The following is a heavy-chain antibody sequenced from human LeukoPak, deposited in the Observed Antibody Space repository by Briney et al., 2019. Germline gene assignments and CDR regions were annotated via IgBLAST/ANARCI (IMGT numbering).Heavy chain of an antibody. D-gene: IGHD2-15*01. CDR1: GGSISSYY. Sequence: SETLSVTCTVSGGSISSYYWSWIRQPPGKGLEWMGYIYYSGGTNYNPPLQSRVATSVDTSKNQFPLKLSSVTAADTAVYYCARAGYRSGGSCYPWRWFDPWGEGTLVTVSS. CDR3: ARAGYRSGGSCYPWRWFDP. J-gene: IGHJ5*02. CDR2: IYYSGGT. V-gene: IGHV4-59*01.